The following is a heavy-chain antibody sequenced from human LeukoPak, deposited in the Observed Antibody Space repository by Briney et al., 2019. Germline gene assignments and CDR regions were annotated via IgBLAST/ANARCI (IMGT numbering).Heavy chain of an antibody. CDR1: GGTFSSYA. J-gene: IGHJ6*03. CDR3: AIGEYSYGPYYYYMDV. CDR2: IIPIFGTA. Sequence: SVKVSCKASGGTFSSYAISWVQQAPGQGLEWMGGIIPIFGTANYAQKFQGRVTITTDESTSTAYMELSSLRSEDTAVYYCAIGEYSYGPYYYYMDVWGKGTTVTVSS. D-gene: IGHD5-18*01. V-gene: IGHV1-69*05.